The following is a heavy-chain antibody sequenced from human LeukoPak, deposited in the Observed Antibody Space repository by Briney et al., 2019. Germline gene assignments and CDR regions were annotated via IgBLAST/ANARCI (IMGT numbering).Heavy chain of an antibody. CDR3: ARAYYYYYMDV. J-gene: IGHJ6*03. CDR2: IYYSGST. Sequence: SETLSLTCTVSGGSISSSSYYWGWIRQPSGKGLEWIGSIYYSGSTYYNPSLKSRVTISVDTSKNQFSLKLSSVTAADTAVYYCARAYYYYYMDVWGKGTTVTVSS. CDR1: GGSISSSSYY. V-gene: IGHV4-39*07.